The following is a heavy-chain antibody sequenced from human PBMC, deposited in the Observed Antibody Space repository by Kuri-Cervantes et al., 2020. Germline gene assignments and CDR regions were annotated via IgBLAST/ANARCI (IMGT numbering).Heavy chain of an antibody. CDR1: GFTFRSYS. J-gene: IGHJ4*02. Sequence: GGSLRLSCAASGFTFRSYSMDWVRQAPSKGLEWVSPISSSSLYIYYTDPVKGRFTISRDDAKNSLFLQMDSLRAEDTAVYYCATTGPSGSFLWGQGTLVTVSS. D-gene: IGHD1-26*01. CDR2: ISSSSLYI. V-gene: IGHV3-21*01. CDR3: ATTGPSGSFL.